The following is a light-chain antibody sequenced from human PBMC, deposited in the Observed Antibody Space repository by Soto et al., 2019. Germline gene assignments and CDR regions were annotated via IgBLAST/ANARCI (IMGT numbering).Light chain of an antibody. Sequence: EIVLTQSPATLSLSPGGRATLSCRASQSVSSYLAWYQQKPGQAPRLLIYGASSRATGIPDRFSGSGSGTDVTLTINSLEPEDSAVYYCQQRSNWPPRITFGQGTRLEIK. CDR3: QQRSNWPPRIT. V-gene: IGKV3-11*01. CDR1: QSVSSY. J-gene: IGKJ5*01. CDR2: GAS.